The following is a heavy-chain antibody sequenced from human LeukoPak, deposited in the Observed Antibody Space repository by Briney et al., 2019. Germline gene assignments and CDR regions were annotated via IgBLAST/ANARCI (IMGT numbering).Heavy chain of an antibody. CDR2: ISGSGGST. V-gene: IGHV3-23*01. J-gene: IGHJ4*02. CDR1: GFTFSGYV. Sequence: GGSLRLSCAASGFTFSGYVMTWVRQPPGKGLQWVADISGSGGSTYYADSVKGRFSISRDNAKNSLYLQMNSLRAEDTAVYYCARDTELYNWNDGAFDYWGQGTLVTVSS. CDR3: ARDTELYNWNDGAFDY. D-gene: IGHD1-1*01.